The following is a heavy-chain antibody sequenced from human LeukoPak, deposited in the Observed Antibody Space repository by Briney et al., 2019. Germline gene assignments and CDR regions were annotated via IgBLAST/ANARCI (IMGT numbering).Heavy chain of an antibody. Sequence: PGGSLRLSCAASGFTFSDYYMNWVRQAPGKGLEWVSLISSSSSYIYYADSVKGRFTISRDNAKNSLYLQMNSLRAEDTAVYYCAKLKDYYDSSGPTNWGQGTLVTVSS. CDR3: AKLKDYYDSSGPTN. CDR1: GFTFSDYY. V-gene: IGHV3-21*01. J-gene: IGHJ4*02. D-gene: IGHD3-22*01. CDR2: ISSSSSYI.